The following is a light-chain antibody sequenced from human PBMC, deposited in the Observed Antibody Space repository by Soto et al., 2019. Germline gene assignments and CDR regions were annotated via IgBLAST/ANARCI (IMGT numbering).Light chain of an antibody. CDR1: SSDVGSYNL. Sequence: QSALTQPAYVSGSPGQSITISCTGTSSDVGSYNLVSWYQQHPGKAPTLMIYEDTKRPSGISNRFSGSKSGNTASLTISGLQAEDEADYYCSSYAGSTTYVVFGGGTKLTVL. CDR2: EDT. J-gene: IGLJ2*01. V-gene: IGLV2-23*01. CDR3: SSYAGSTTYVV.